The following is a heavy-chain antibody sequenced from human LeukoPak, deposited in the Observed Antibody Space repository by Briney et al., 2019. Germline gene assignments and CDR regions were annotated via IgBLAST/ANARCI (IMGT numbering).Heavy chain of an antibody. CDR3: VTLEDTAMASFDY. CDR1: GFTFSSYW. CDR2: IKQDGSEK. D-gene: IGHD5-18*01. Sequence: GGSLRLSCAASGFTFSSYWMSWVRQAPGKGLEWVANIKQDGSEKYYVDSVKGRFTISRDNAKNSLYLQMNSLRAEDTAVYYCVTLEDTAMASFDYWGQGTLVTVSS. V-gene: IGHV3-7*01. J-gene: IGHJ4*02.